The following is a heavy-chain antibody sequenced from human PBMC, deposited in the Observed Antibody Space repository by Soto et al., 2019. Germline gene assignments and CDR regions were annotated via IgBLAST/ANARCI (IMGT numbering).Heavy chain of an antibody. D-gene: IGHD6-19*01. V-gene: IGHV3-15*01. Sequence: EVQLVESGGGLVKPGGSLRLSCAASGFTFSNAWMSWVRQAPGKGLAWGGRIKSKTDGGTTDYAAPVKGRFTMSRDDSKITLYLQMNSLKTEDTAVYYCTTQYSSGWYVAFDIWGQGTMVTVSS. CDR3: TTQYSSGWYVAFDI. J-gene: IGHJ3*02. CDR1: GFTFSNAW. CDR2: IKSKTDGGTT.